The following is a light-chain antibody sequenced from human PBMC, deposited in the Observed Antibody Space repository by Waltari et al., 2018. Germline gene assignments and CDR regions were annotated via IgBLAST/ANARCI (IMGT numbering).Light chain of an antibody. Sequence: QSALTQPPSAAGSPGQSVTLPCTGTSGDVGGYTYVSWYQQHPGKAPKLVIFEVTKRPSGVPDRFSGSKSGNTASLTVSGLQADDEAYYYCSSYVGRNNVIFGGGTKLTVL. CDR1: SGDVGGYTY. V-gene: IGLV2-8*01. CDR2: EVT. J-gene: IGLJ2*01. CDR3: SSYVGRNNVI.